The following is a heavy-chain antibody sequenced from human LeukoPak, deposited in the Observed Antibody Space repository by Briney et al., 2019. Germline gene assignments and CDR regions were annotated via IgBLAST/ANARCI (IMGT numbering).Heavy chain of an antibody. CDR3: AKDLHYGSGSYYKNAAYYYYGMDV. V-gene: IGHV3-30*18. D-gene: IGHD3-10*01. J-gene: IGHJ6*04. CDR1: GFTFSSYG. CDR2: ISYDGSNK. Sequence: GSLRLSCAASGFTFSSYGMHWVRQAPGKGLEWVAVISYDGSNKYYAGSVKGRFTISRDNSKNTLYLQMNSLRAEDTAVYYCAKDLHYGSGSYYKNAAYYYYGMDVWGKGTTVTVSS.